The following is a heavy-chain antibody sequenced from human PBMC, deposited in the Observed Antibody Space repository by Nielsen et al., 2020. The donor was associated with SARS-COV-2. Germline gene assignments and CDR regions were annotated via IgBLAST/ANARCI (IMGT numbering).Heavy chain of an antibody. Sequence: GVLKISCAASGFTLSNYNMHWVRQGPGKGLVWVSRINRDGSVTNYADSVKGRFTISRDNSKNAVYLLMSSLRAEDTATYFCAKLWSGSYGMDVWGQGTTVTVTS. CDR1: GFTLSNYN. CDR2: INRDGSVT. CDR3: AKLWSGSYGMDV. D-gene: IGHD3-3*01. V-gene: IGHV3-74*01. J-gene: IGHJ6*02.